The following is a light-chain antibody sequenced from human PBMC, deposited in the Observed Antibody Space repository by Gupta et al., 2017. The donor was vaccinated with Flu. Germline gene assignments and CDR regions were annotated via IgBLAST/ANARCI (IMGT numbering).Light chain of an antibody. J-gene: IGKJ2*01. CDR1: QSISSY. Sequence: DIQMTQSPSSLSASVGDRVTITCRASQSISSYLNWYQQKPGKAPKLLIYAASRWQSGVPSRFSGSGSGTDFTLTSSRRQPEDFATYYWQQSYSTYTFGPGTKMEIK. CDR3: QQSYSTYT. V-gene: IGKV1-39*01. CDR2: AAS.